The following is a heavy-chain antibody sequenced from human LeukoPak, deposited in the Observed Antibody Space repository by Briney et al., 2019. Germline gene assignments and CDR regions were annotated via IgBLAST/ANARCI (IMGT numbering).Heavy chain of an antibody. CDR3: ARGYYYDSSGYFGLFDY. Sequence: EASVKVSCKSSGYTFTVYYMHWVRHPPAQGLEWMGRINPNSGGTNYSQKFQGRVTMTSDTSISTAYIELTRLRSDDTAVYYGARGYYYDSSGYFGLFDYRGQGTLVTVSS. CDR2: INPNSGGT. J-gene: IGHJ4*02. CDR1: GYTFTVYY. D-gene: IGHD3-22*01. V-gene: IGHV1-2*06.